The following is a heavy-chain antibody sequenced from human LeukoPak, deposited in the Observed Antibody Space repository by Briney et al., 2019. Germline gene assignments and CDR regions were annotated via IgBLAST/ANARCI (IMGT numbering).Heavy chain of an antibody. CDR1: GGTFSSYA. D-gene: IGHD5-12*01. Sequence: GASVKVSCKASGGTFSSYAISWVRQAPGQGLEWMGGIIPIFGTANYAQKFQGRVTITADKSTSTAYMELSSLRSEDTAVYYCASTRGYSGYDRFDYWGQEPWSPSPQ. V-gene: IGHV1-69*06. J-gene: IGHJ4*01. CDR2: IIPIFGTA. CDR3: ASTRGYSGYDRFDY.